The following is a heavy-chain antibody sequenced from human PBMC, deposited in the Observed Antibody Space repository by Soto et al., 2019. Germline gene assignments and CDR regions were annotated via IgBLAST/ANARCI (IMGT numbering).Heavy chain of an antibody. D-gene: IGHD2-21*02. V-gene: IGHV5-51*01. CDR3: ARLPPGYGGNSWFDL. Sequence: PGESLKISCRAYGYSFTSYWIGWVRQMPGKGLEWMGIIYPGDSDTRYSPSFQGQVTISVDKSISTAYLQWSSLKASDTAMYYCARLPPGYGGNSWFDLWGLGSLVTVS. CDR1: GYSFTSYW. J-gene: IGHJ5*02. CDR2: IYPGDSDT.